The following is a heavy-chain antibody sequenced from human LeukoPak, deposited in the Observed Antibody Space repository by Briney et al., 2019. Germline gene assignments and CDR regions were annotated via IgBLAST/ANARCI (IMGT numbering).Heavy chain of an antibody. CDR1: GFTFSSYS. CDR2: ISSSSSTI. J-gene: IGHJ3*02. D-gene: IGHD3-3*01. V-gene: IGHV3-48*01. CDR3: ARGVYDFWSGYYNERVVAFDI. Sequence: PGGSLRLSCAASGFTFSSYSMNWVRQAPGKGLEWVSYISSSSSTIYYADSVKGRFTISSDNAKNSLYLQMNSLRAEDTAVYYCARGVYDFWSGYYNERVVAFDIWGQGTMVTVSS.